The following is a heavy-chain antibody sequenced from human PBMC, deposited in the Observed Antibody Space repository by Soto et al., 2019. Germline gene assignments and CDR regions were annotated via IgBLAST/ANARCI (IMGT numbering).Heavy chain of an antibody. D-gene: IGHD5-18*01. CDR3: ASTPRGPSFGWFDN. V-gene: IGHV4-59*01. Sequence: QVQLQESGPGLVKPSETLSLACTVSRGSISSYYWSWFRQTPGKGLEWIGYITHSGSTKYNPSLGSRVLVAIDTSRLQFSLRLISGTAADKTVYYCASTPRGPSFGWFDNWCQGSRVIVSS. CDR1: RGSISSYY. J-gene: IGHJ4*02. CDR2: ITHSGST.